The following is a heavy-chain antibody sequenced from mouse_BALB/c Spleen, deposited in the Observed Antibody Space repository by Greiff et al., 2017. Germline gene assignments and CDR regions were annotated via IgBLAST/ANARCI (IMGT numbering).Heavy chain of an antibody. J-gene: IGHJ3*01. CDR2: INSNGGST. Sequence: EVQLVESGGGLVQPGGSLKLSCAASGFTFSSYGMSWVRQTPDKRLELVATINSNGGSTYYPDSVKGRFTISRDNAKNTLYLQMSSLKSEDTAMYYCARGGYGNYWFAYWGQGTLVTVSA. V-gene: IGHV5-6-3*01. CDR1: GFTFSSYG. CDR3: ARGGYGNYWFAY. D-gene: IGHD2-1*01.